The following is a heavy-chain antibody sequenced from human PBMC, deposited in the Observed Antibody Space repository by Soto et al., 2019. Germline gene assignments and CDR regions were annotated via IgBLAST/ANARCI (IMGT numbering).Heavy chain of an antibody. CDR1: GGSISSYY. V-gene: IGHV4-59*01. Sequence: QVQLQESGPGLVKPSETLSLTCNVSGGSISSYYWSWIRQPPGKGLEWIGYIYYSGSFNYNPSLKSRVTISVDTSKNQFSLKLSSVTAADTAVYYCSRTESVRMAFDYWGQRTLVTVSS. J-gene: IGHJ4*02. CDR3: SRTESVRMAFDY. CDR2: IYYSGSF. D-gene: IGHD2-15*01.